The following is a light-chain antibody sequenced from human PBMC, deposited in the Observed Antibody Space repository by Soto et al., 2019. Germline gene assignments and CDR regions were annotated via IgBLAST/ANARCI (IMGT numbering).Light chain of an antibody. CDR1: QTISSW. J-gene: IGKJ4*01. Sequence: DIQMTQSPSTLSGSVGSRVTITCRASQTISSWLAWYQQKPGKAHKLLIYDASTLERGVPSRFSGTGSGTEFTLAINRLQPDDLATYYGQQSYSTLALSVGGKNKVDIK. CDR2: DAS. CDR3: QQSYSTLALS. V-gene: IGKV1-5*01.